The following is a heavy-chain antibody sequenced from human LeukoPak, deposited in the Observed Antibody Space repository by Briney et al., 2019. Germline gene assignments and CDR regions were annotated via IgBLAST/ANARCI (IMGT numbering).Heavy chain of an antibody. V-gene: IGHV4-59*01. CDR3: ARSGITAAGIIDN. Sequence: SETLSLTCTVSGGSISSYYWSWIRQPPGRGLEWIGYIYYGGNTNYNPSLKSRVTISIDTSKKEFSLKLTSVTAADTAVYFCARSGITAAGIIDNWGQGTLVTVSS. D-gene: IGHD6-25*01. CDR2: IYYGGNT. CDR1: GGSISSYY. J-gene: IGHJ4*02.